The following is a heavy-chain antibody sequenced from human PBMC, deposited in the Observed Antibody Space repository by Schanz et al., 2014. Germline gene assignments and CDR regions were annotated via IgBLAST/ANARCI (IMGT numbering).Heavy chain of an antibody. CDR1: GFTFRDYY. J-gene: IGHJ1*01. CDR3: ASGVHVSSLQKGLQF. Sequence: QVQLVESGGGLVKPGGSLRLSCAASGFTFRDYYMSWIRQAPGKGLEWVSYISGTTTYTNYADSVKGRFTISRDNAKNSVSLQMRRLRVEDTAVYYCASGVHVSSLQKGLQFWGRGTLVIVSS. V-gene: IGHV3-11*06. CDR2: ISGTTTYT. D-gene: IGHD3-10*01.